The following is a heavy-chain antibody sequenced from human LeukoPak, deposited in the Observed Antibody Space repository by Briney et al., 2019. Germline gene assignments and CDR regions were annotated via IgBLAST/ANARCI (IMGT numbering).Heavy chain of an antibody. CDR1: GYSISSGYY. CDR2: IYHSGST. J-gene: IGHJ4*02. D-gene: IGHD2-15*01. Sequence: PSETLSLTCAVSGYSISSGYYWGWIRQPPGKGLEWIGSIYHSGSTYYNPSLKSRVTISVDTSKNQFSLKLSSVTAADTAVYYCARLGVVAAYSGDWGQGTLVTVSS. CDR3: ARLGVVAAYSGD. V-gene: IGHV4-38-2*01.